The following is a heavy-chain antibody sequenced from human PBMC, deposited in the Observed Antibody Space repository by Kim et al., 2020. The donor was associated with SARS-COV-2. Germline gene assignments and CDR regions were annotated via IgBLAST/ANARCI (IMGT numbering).Heavy chain of an antibody. CDR3: ARSIGHASYYYYGIDV. J-gene: IGHJ6*02. V-gene: IGHV1-69*13. CDR1: GGTFSSYA. CDR2: INPIFGTG. Sequence: SVKVSCKASGGTFSSYAISWVRQAPGQGLEWMGGINPIFGTGKYRQKFQGRVTITADESTSTAYMELSSLRSEDTAVYYCARSIGHASYYYYGIDVWGQ.